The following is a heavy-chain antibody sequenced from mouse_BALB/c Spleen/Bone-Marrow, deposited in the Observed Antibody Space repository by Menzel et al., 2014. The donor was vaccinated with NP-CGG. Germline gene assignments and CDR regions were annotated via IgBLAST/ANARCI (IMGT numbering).Heavy chain of an antibody. V-gene: IGHV5-17*02. Sequence: EVQGVESGGGLVQPGGSRKLSCAASGFTFSSFGMHWVRQAPEKGLEWVAYISNGSSTIYYADTVKGRFTISRDNPKNTRFLQMTSLRSEDTAMYYCARKGAVITHYYAMDYWGQGTSVTVSS. D-gene: IGHD2-4*01. CDR2: ISNGSSTI. J-gene: IGHJ4*01. CDR3: ARKGAVITHYYAMDY. CDR1: GFTFSSFG.